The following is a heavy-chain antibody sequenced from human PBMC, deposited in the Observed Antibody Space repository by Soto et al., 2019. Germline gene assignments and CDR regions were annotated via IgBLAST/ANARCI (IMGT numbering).Heavy chain of an antibody. D-gene: IGHD6-6*01. V-gene: IGHV3-30-3*01. J-gene: IGHJ5*02. CDR1: GFTFSSYA. CDR2: ISYDGSNK. CDR3: ARGLENPSWFDP. Sequence: LRLSCAASGFTFSSYAMHWVRQAPGKGLEWVAVISYDGSNKYYADSVKGRFTISRDNSKNTLYLQMNSLRAEDTAVYYCARGLENPSWFDPSGQATLVTVSS.